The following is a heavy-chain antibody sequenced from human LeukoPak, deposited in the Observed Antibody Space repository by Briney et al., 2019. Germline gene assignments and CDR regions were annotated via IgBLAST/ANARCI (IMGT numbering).Heavy chain of an antibody. CDR2: IRHDGTND. CDR3: ANLDWDTGFDY. Sequence: GGSLRLSCVASGFTFSGYGMHWVRQAPGKGLEWVAFIRHDGTNDHYADSVQGRFTISRDNSKTTLYLEMNSLRAEDTAVYYCANLDWDTGFDYWGQGTLVTVSS. V-gene: IGHV3-30*02. D-gene: IGHD3-9*01. CDR1: GFTFSGYG. J-gene: IGHJ4*02.